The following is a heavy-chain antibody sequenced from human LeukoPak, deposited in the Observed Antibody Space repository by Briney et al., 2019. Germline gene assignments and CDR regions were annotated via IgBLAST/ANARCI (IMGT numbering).Heavy chain of an antibody. D-gene: IGHD3-10*01. Sequence: KSGGSLRLSCAASGFTFSSYSMNWVRQAPGKGLEWVSYISSSSSTIYYADSVKGRFTISRDNAKNSLYLQMNSLRAEDTAVYYCAVLWFGELSPNEFDYWGQGTLVTVSS. CDR2: ISSSSSTI. CDR3: AVLWFGELSPNEFDY. V-gene: IGHV3-48*04. J-gene: IGHJ4*02. CDR1: GFTFSSYS.